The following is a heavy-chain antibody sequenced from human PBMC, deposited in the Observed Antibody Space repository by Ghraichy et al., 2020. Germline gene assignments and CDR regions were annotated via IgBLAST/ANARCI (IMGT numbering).Heavy chain of an antibody. CDR3: ARGRMGLSDSMIVVAYHLFDY. J-gene: IGHJ4*02. V-gene: IGHV3-7*01. Sequence: GGSLRLSCAASGFTFSSYWMSWVRQAPGKGLEWVANIKQDGSEKYYVDSVKGRFTISRDNAKNSLYLQMNSLRAEDTAVYYCARGRMGLSDSMIVVAYHLFDYWGQGTLVTVSS. CDR2: IKQDGSEK. CDR1: GFTFSSYW. D-gene: IGHD3-22*01.